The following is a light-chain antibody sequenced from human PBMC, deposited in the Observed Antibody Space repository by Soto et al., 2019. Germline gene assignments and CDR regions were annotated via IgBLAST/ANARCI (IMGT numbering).Light chain of an antibody. CDR3: AAWDDSLNGL. V-gene: IGLV1-44*01. Sequence: QSALTQPPSASGTPGQRVTISCSGSSSNIRSNTVNWYQQLPGTAPKLLIYSNNQRPSGVPDRFSGSKSGTSASLAISGLQSEDEADYYCAAWDDSLNGLFGGGTKVTVL. CDR2: SNN. CDR1: SSNIRSNT. J-gene: IGLJ2*01.